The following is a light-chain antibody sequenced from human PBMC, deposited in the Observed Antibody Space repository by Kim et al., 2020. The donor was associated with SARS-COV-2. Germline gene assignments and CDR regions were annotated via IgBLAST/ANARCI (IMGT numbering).Light chain of an antibody. CDR1: SSDVGVYNY. V-gene: IGLV2-14*03. CDR3: SSYTSSSTVV. Sequence: GQSFTISCTGTSSDVGVYNYVAWYRQHPGKDPTLMIYDVSKRPSGVSNRFSGSKSGNTASLPISGLQAEDEGDYYCSSYTSSSTVVFGGGTRLTVL. CDR2: DVS. J-gene: IGLJ2*01.